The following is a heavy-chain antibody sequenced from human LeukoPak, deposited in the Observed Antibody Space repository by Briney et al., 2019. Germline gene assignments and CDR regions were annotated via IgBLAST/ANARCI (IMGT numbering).Heavy chain of an antibody. V-gene: IGHV1-69*04. J-gene: IGHJ4*02. D-gene: IGHD6-13*01. CDR3: ARDGQQLVYKYFDY. CDR1: GGTFSSYA. Sequence: SVKVSCKASGGTFSSYAISWVRQAPGQGLEWMGRIIPILGIANYAQKFQGRVTITADKSTSTAYMELSSLRSEDTAVYYCARDGQQLVYKYFDYWGQGTLVTVSS. CDR2: IIPILGIA.